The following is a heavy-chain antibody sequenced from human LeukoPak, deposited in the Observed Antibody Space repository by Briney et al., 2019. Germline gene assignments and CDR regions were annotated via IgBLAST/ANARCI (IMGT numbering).Heavy chain of an antibody. J-gene: IGHJ3*02. D-gene: IGHD4-17*01. CDR3: ARDIRFTVTTVAFDI. V-gene: IGHV4-31*03. CDR2: IYYSGST. Sequence: LSLTCTVSGGSISSGGYYWSWIRQHPGKGLEWIGYIYYSGSTYYNPSLKSRVTISVDTSKNQFSLKLSSVTAADTAVYYCARDIRFTVTTVAFDIWGQGTMVTVSS. CDR1: GGSISSGGYY.